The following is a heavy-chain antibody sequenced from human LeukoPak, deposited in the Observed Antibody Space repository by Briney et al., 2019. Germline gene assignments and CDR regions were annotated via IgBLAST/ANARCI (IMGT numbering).Heavy chain of an antibody. V-gene: IGHV4-59*01. D-gene: IGHD1-26*01. CDR2: IYYSGST. Sequence: PSETLSLTCTVSGGSISSYYWSWIRQPPGKGLEWIGYIYYSGSTNNNPYLKSRVTISVDASKTPFSLKLSSVTAADTAVYYCARGNIVGATDAFDIWGQGTMVTVSS. CDR3: ARGNIVGATDAFDI. J-gene: IGHJ3*02. CDR1: GGSISSYY.